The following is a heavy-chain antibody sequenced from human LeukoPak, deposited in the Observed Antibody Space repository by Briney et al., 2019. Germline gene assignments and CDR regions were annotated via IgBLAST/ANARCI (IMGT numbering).Heavy chain of an antibody. J-gene: IGHJ5*02. CDR2: IYYTGST. CDR3: ARHYGP. D-gene: IGHD3-10*01. V-gene: IGHV4-39*01. CDR1: GDSISSGAY. Sequence: SSETLSLTCSVSGDSISSGAYWGWIRQPPGKGLEWIGSIYYTGSTYYNPSLKSRVTISVDTSKNQFSLKLNSVTAADTAVYYCARHYGPWGQGTLVTVSS.